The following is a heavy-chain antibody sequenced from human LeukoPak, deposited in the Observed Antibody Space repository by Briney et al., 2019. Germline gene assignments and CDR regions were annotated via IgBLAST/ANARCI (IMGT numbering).Heavy chain of an antibody. Sequence: SETLSLTCTVSGGSISSSSYYWGWIRQPPGKGLEWIGSIYYSGYTYYNPSVESRVTISVDTSKNQFSLKLSSATAADTAVYYCATRIAVAGTSMKGDWFDPWGQGTLVTVSS. V-gene: IGHV4-39*07. CDR2: IYYSGYT. D-gene: IGHD6-19*01. CDR1: GGSISSSSYY. J-gene: IGHJ5*02. CDR3: ATRIAVAGTSMKGDWFDP.